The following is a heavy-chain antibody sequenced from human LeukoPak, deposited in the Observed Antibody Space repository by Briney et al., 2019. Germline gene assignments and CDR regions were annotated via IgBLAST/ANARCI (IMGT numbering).Heavy chain of an antibody. D-gene: IGHD2-2*01. V-gene: IGHV3-21*01. Sequence: GGSLRLSCAASGFTFSSYSMNWVRQAPGKGLEWVSSISSSSSYIYYADSVKGRFTISRDNAKNSLYLQMNSLRAEDTAVYYCARSAGYQLLSGAYNWFDPWGQGTLVTVSS. CDR3: ARSAGYQLLSGAYNWFDP. CDR1: GFTFSSYS. CDR2: ISSSSSYI. J-gene: IGHJ5*02.